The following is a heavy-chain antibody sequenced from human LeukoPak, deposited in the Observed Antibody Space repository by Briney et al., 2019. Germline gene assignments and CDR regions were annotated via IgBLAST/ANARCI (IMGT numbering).Heavy chain of an antibody. V-gene: IGHV3-21*01. CDR3: ARDKGRDGPGWFDP. CDR1: AFTFKTYT. CDR2: ISTAGNLI. Sequence: KSGGSLRLSCVASAFTFKTYTLNWVRQTPGKGLEWVSYISTAGNLINYADSVRGRFTISRDNARNSLYLQMNSLGAEDTAVYFCARDKGRDGPGWFDPWGQGTLVTVSS. D-gene: IGHD5-24*01. J-gene: IGHJ5*02.